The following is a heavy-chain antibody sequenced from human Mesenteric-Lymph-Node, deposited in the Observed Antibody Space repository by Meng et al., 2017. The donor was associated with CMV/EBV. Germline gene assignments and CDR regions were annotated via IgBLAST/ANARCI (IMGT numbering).Heavy chain of an antibody. CDR1: GFTFSNHW. CDR3: SGRSGLDV. J-gene: IGHJ6*02. Sequence: GESLKISCVASGFTFSNHWMHWVRQAPGEGLVWVSSIKTDGSFTACADSVKGRFTISRDNSKNTLYLQMNSLRAEDTAVYYCSGRSGLDVWGQGTTVTVSS. CDR2: IKTDGSFT. D-gene: IGHD6-19*01. V-gene: IGHV3-74*01.